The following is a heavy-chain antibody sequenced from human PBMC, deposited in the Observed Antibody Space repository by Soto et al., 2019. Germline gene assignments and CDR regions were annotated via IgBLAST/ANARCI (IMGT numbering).Heavy chain of an antibody. CDR3: AKQRADYGSGADTFYFDS. J-gene: IGHJ4*02. CDR2: VSGSGGTR. Sequence: GGSLGLSCTVSGVTFSNYAMNWGRQAPGKGLEWVSSVSGSGGTRYYADSVKGGFIISRDNSKNTLYLLMNSLRAEDTALYYCAKQRADYGSGADTFYFDSWGQGALVTVSS. V-gene: IGHV3-23*01. D-gene: IGHD3-10*01. CDR1: GVTFSNYA.